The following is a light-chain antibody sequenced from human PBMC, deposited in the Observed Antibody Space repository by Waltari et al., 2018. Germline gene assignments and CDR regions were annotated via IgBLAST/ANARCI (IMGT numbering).Light chain of an antibody. CDR1: TSDVGSYNL. J-gene: IGLJ3*02. Sequence: QSALTQPASVSGSPGQSITISCTGSTSDVGSYNLVSWYQFHPGKAPQLMIYEVTKRPSGISTRFSGSKSGNTASLTISGPRAEDEAEYFCCSFVAGSSWVFGGGTKLTV. V-gene: IGLV2-23*02. CDR3: CSFVAGSSWV. CDR2: EVT.